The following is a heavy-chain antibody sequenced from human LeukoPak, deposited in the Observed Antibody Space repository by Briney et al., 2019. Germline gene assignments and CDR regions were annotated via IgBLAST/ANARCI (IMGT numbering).Heavy chain of an antibody. V-gene: IGHV1-8*02. CDR1: GYTFTSYA. Sequence: ASVKVSCKASGYTFTSYAMHWVRQATGQGLEWMGWMNPNSGNTGYAQKFQGRVTMTRNTSISTAYMELSSLRSEDTAVYHCARSGTMADVWGQGTTVTVSS. CDR2: MNPNSGNT. D-gene: IGHD3-10*01. J-gene: IGHJ6*02. CDR3: ARSGTMADV.